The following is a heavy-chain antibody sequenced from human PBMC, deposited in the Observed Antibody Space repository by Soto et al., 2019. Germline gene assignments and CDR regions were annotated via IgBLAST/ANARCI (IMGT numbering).Heavy chain of an antibody. CDR1: GFTFNNYV. CDR2: LSSSGGST. D-gene: IGHD5-18*01. J-gene: IGHJ4*02. Sequence: VQLLDSGGGLVQPGGSLRLSCAASGFTFNNYVMSWVRQAPGKGLEWVSALSSSGGSTYYADSVKGRFAISRDTSKNTLYLQMNSLRAEDTAVYYCAKWEFSFGPNSLYYFDYWGQGTLVAVSS. CDR3: AKWEFSFGPNSLYYFDY. V-gene: IGHV3-23*01.